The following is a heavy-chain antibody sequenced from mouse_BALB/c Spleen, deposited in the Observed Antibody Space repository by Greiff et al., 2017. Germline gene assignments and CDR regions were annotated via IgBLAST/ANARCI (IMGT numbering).Heavy chain of an antibody. V-gene: IGHV2-9*02. CDR2: IWAGGST. CDR1: GFSLTSYG. CDR3: ASQSYYYGSSCWEFAY. J-gene: IGHJ3*01. Sequence: QVQLQQSGPGLVAPSQSLSITCTVTGFSLTSYGVHWVRQPPGKGLEWLGVIWAGGSTNYNSALMSRLSISKDNSKSQVFLKMNSLQTDDTAMYYCASQSYYYGSSCWEFAYWGQGTLVTVSA. D-gene: IGHD1-1*01.